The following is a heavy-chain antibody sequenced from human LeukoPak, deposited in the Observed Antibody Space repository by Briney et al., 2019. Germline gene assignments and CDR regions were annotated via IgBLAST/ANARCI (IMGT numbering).Heavy chain of an antibody. CDR2: INRSGST. J-gene: IGHJ2*01. Sequence: SEALSLTCAVYGGSFSAYYWSWIRQPPGKGLEWIGEINRSGSTNYNPSLKSRVTISVDTSKNQFSLQLTSVIAALTAVYYCAKGRSATYQTQDWYFDLWGRGTLVTVSS. D-gene: IGHD5-24*01. CDR1: GGSFSAYY. CDR3: AKGRSATYQTQDWYFDL. V-gene: IGHV4-34*01.